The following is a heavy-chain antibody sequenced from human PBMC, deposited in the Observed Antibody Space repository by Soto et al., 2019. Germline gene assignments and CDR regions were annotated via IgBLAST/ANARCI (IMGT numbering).Heavy chain of an antibody. CDR2: IYYSGST. J-gene: IGHJ6*02. CDR1: GYSISSGYY. V-gene: IGHV4-38-2*02. Sequence: SETLSLTCAVSGYSISSGYYWGWLRQPPGKGLEWIGYIYYSGSTYYNPSLKSRVTISVDTSKNQFSLKLSSVTAADTAVYYCARDSLTGYYRGLLDYGMDVWGQGTTVTVS. D-gene: IGHD3-9*01. CDR3: ARDSLTGYYRGLLDYGMDV.